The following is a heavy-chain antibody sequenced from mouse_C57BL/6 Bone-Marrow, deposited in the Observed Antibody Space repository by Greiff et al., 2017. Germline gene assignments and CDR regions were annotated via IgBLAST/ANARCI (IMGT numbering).Heavy chain of an antibody. V-gene: IGHV1-39*01. Sequence: EVKLMESGPELVKPGASVQISCKASGYSFTDYNMNWVKQSNGKSLEWIGVINPNYGTTSYNQKFKGKATLTVDQSSSTAYMQLSSLTSEDSAVYYCARGYDYDYAMDYWGQGTSVTVSS. CDR1: GYSFTDYN. CDR2: INPNYGTT. J-gene: IGHJ4*01. CDR3: ARGYDYDYAMDY. D-gene: IGHD2-4*01.